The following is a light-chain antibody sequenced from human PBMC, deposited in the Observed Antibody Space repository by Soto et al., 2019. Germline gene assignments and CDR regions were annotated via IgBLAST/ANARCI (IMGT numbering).Light chain of an antibody. J-gene: IGKJ1*01. Sequence: DIPMTQSPSSLSASVGDRVTITCRASQAISNYLAWYQQKPGKVPNLLIYAASTLQSGVPSRFSGSGSGTDFTLTSNSRQPEEGATYDGKKYNSAPWTFGQGTKVEIK. CDR2: AAS. V-gene: IGKV1-27*01. CDR1: QAISNY. CDR3: KKYNSAPWT.